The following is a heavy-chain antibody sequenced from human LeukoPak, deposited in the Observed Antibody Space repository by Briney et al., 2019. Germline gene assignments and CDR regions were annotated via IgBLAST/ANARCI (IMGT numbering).Heavy chain of an antibody. D-gene: IGHD6-13*01. J-gene: IGHJ6*03. CDR2: IYYTGST. V-gene: IGHV4-59*12. CDR3: ARAGSSYYYYHMDV. CDR1: GGSISNYY. Sequence: SETLSLTCTVSGGSISNYYWSWIRQPPGKGLEWIGYIYYTGSTSYNPSLKSRVTMSVDTSKNQFSLKLSSVTAADTAVYYCARAGSSYYYYHMDVWGKGTTVTISS.